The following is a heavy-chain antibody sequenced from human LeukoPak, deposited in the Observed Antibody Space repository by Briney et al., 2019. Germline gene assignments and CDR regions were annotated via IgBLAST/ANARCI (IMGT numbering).Heavy chain of an antibody. CDR3: ARGRWLQSPKYYFDY. CDR1: GYTFTGYY. Sequence: GASVKVSCKASGYTFTGYYMHWVRQAPGQGLEWMGWINPNSGGTNYAQKFQGRVTMTRDTSISTVYMELSSLRSEDTAVYYCARGRWLQSPKYYFDYWGQGTLVTVSS. J-gene: IGHJ4*02. CDR2: INPNSGGT. D-gene: IGHD5-24*01. V-gene: IGHV1-2*02.